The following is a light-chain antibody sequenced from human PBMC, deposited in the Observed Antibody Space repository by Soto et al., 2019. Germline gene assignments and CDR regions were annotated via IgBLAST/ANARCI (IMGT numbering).Light chain of an antibody. CDR3: QSYDSSLSAYVV. J-gene: IGLJ2*01. CDR1: SSNIGAGYD. V-gene: IGLV1-40*01. Sequence: QSVLTQPPSVSGAPGQRVTISCTGSSSNIGAGYDVHWYQQLPGTAPKLLIYGNSNRPSGVPDRFSGSKSGTSASLANTGLQAEDEADYYCQSYDSSLSAYVVFGGGTKVTVL. CDR2: GNS.